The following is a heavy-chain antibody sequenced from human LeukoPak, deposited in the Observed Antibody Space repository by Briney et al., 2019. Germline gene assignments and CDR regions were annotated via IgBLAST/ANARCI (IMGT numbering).Heavy chain of an antibody. J-gene: IGHJ4*02. D-gene: IGHD6-19*01. Sequence: GGSLRLSCAASGFTVSSNYMSWVRQAPGKGLEWVSVIYSGGSTYYADSVKGRFTISRDNSKNALYLQMNSLRAEDTAVYYCARAYSSGWYWGYWGQGTLVTVSS. V-gene: IGHV3-66*01. CDR2: IYSGGST. CDR3: ARAYSSGWYWGY. CDR1: GFTVSSNY.